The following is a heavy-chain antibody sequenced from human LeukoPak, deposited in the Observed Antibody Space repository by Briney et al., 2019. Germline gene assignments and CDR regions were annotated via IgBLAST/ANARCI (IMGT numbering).Heavy chain of an antibody. CDR1: GFTFSSYS. V-gene: IGHV3-15*01. Sequence: GGSLRLSCAASGFTFSSYSMNWVRQAPGKGLEWVGRIKSRTDGGTTDYGAPVKGRFTISRDDSKNTLYLHMKSLKTEDTAVYYCSTADTARGEVRLQHYYYYMDVWGKGTTVTVSS. CDR2: IKSRTDGGTT. D-gene: IGHD5-18*01. J-gene: IGHJ6*03. CDR3: STADTARGEVRLQHYYYYMDV.